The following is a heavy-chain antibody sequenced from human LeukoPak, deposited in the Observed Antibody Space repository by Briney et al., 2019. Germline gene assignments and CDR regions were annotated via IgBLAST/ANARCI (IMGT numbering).Heavy chain of an antibody. V-gene: IGHV3-21*01. CDR3: ARVKTENYDSSGYYENAFDI. Sequence: GGSLRLSCAASGFTFSSYSMNWVRQAPGKGLEWVSPISSSSSYIYYADSVKGRFTISRDNAKNSLYLQMNSLRAEDTAVYYCARVKTENYDSSGYYENAFDIWGQGTMVTVSS. CDR2: ISSSSSYI. J-gene: IGHJ3*02. D-gene: IGHD3-22*01. CDR1: GFTFSSYS.